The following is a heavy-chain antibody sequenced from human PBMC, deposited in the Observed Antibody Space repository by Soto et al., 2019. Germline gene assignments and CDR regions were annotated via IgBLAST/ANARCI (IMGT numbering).Heavy chain of an antibody. V-gene: IGHV2-5*02. CDR3: AHSPRITMYDY. CDR1: GFSLSTNGVG. D-gene: IGHD3-10*02. CDR2: IYWDDDK. Sequence: QITLKESGPTLVKPTQTLTLTCTFSGFSLSTNGVGVGWIRQPPGKALEWLALIYWDDDKRYSPSLKSRLTITKDTSKNRVVPKMTNMDPVDTATYYCAHSPRITMYDYWGQGTLVTVSS. J-gene: IGHJ4*02.